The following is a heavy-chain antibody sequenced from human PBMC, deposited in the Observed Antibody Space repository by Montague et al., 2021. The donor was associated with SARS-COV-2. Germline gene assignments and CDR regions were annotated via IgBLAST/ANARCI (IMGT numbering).Heavy chain of an antibody. J-gene: IGHJ5*02. CDR1: GGSVSSGDYP. V-gene: IGHV4-30-2*06. CDR2: IYQSGSA. D-gene: IGHD3-10*01. CDR3: ATGSSP. Sequence: TLSLTCVVSGGSVSSGDYPWSWIRQSPGKGLEWIGYIYQSGSAYYNPSLKSRVTISIDTSNNQFSLNLRSVTAADTGLYYRATGSSPWR.